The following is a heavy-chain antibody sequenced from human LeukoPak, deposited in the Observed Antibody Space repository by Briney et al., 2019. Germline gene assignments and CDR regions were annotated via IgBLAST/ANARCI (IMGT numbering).Heavy chain of an antibody. J-gene: IGHJ3*02. Sequence: GGSLRLSCAASGFTFSSYSMNWVRQAPGKGLEWVSSISSSSSYIYYADSVKGRFTISRDNAKNSLYLQMNSLRAEDTAVYYCARVVMEWEPQEGAFDIWGQGTMVTVSS. CDR3: ARVVMEWEPQEGAFDI. CDR2: ISSSSSYI. V-gene: IGHV3-21*01. CDR1: GFTFSSYS. D-gene: IGHD1-26*01.